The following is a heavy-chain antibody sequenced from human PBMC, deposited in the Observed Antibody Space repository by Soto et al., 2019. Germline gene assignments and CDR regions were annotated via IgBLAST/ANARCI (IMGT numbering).Heavy chain of an antibody. CDR2: IIPIFGTA. D-gene: IGHD6-6*01. J-gene: IGHJ6*02. V-gene: IGHV1-69*01. CDR3: ARWQLAAGYYYYYYGMDV. Sequence: QVQLVQSGAEVKKPGSSVKVSCKASGGTFSSYAISWVRQAPGQGLEWMGGIIPIFGTANYAQKFQGRVTITADESTSTAYMELSSLRSEDTAVYYCARWQLAAGYYYYYYGMDVWGQGTTVTVSS. CDR1: GGTFSSYA.